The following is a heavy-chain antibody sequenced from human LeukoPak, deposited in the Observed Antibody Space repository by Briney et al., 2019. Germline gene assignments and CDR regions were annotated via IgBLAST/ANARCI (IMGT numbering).Heavy chain of an antibody. CDR3: ARTGPPFDCGGDCYSNWFDP. CDR2: IIPILGIA. CDR1: GGTFSSYA. V-gene: IGHV1-69*04. Sequence: SVKVSCKASGGTFSSYAISWVRQAPGQGLEWMGRIIPILGIANYAQKFQGRVTITADKSTSTAYMELSSLRSEDTAVYYCARTGPPFDCGGDCYSNWFDPWGQGTLVTVSS. D-gene: IGHD2-21*02. J-gene: IGHJ5*02.